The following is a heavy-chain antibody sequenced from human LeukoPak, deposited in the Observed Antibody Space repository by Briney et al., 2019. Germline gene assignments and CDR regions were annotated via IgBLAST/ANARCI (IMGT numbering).Heavy chain of an antibody. CDR1: GFTFSTYG. CDR2: VSSTGSGT. Sequence: GGSLRLSCVASGFTFSTYGMSWVRQAPGKGLEWVAAVSSTGSGTYYPDSLKGRFIISRDNSQDTVFLQMNSLRPEDTAFYFCAKDGPLLWFGPTDAWGQGILVTVSS. CDR3: AKDGPLLWFGPTDA. V-gene: IGHV3-23*01. D-gene: IGHD3-10*01. J-gene: IGHJ5*02.